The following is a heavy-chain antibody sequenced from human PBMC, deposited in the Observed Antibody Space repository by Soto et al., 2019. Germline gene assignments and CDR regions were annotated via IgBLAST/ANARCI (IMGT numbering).Heavy chain of an antibody. CDR1: GFTFSDHY. D-gene: IGHD1-20*01. CDR2: TRNKANSYTT. Sequence: EVQLVESRGGLVQPGGSLRLSCAASGFTFSDHYMDWVRQAPGKGLEWVGRTRNKANSYTTEYAASVKGRFTISRDDSKNSLYLQMNSLKTEDTAVYYCARGADNPDVWGQGTTVTVSS. V-gene: IGHV3-72*01. CDR3: ARGADNPDV. J-gene: IGHJ6*02.